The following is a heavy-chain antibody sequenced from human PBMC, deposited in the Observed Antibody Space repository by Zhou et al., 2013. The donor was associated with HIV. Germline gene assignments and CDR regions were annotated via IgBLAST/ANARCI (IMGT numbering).Heavy chain of an antibody. V-gene: IGHV1-18*01. Sequence: QVQLLQSGADVRKPGASVTVSCKASGYTFTSYGISWVRQAPGQGLEWMGWISAYNGNTNYAQKLQGRVTLTTDTSTTTAYMELRSLKSDDTAIYYCARDRGDFWSGTKYFDYWGQGTLVTVSS. CDR1: GYTFTSYG. CDR3: ARDRGDFWSGTKYFDY. J-gene: IGHJ4*02. D-gene: IGHD3-3*01. CDR2: ISAYNGNT.